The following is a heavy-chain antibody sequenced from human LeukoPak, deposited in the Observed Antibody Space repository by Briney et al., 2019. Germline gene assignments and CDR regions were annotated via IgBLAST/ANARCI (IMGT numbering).Heavy chain of an antibody. Sequence: PSETLSLTCGFYGGSFSGYYWSWIRQPPGKGLEWIGDVKHSGGTNYNPSLKSRVTISVDTSKNQFSLKLSSVTAADTAVYYCARGTYFYDSSGYSDWGQGTLVTVSP. CDR3: ARGTYFYDSSGYSD. CDR1: GGSFSGYY. D-gene: IGHD3-22*01. CDR2: VKHSGGT. J-gene: IGHJ4*02. V-gene: IGHV4-34*01.